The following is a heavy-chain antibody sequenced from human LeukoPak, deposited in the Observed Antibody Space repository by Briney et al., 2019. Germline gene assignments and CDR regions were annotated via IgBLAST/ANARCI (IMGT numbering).Heavy chain of an antibody. V-gene: IGHV3-53*01. Sequence: AGGSLRLSCAASVFTFSSNYMSWVRQARGKGLEWVSVIYSGDSTYHSESVQGRFTISRDNAENTLYLQMNSLRAEDTAVYYCARDLGRGRGMDVWGEETTVIVSS. D-gene: IGHD3-16*01. CDR1: VFTFSSNY. CDR3: ARDLGRGRGMDV. CDR2: IYSGDST. J-gene: IGHJ6*04.